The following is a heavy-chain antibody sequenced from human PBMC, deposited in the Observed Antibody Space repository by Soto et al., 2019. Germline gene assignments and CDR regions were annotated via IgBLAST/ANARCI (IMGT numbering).Heavy chain of an antibody. CDR2: INAGNGNT. D-gene: IGHD3-22*01. CDR3: ARDPHYYDSSGYWINWFEP. J-gene: IGHJ5*02. CDR1: GYTFTSYA. Sequence: ASVKVSCKASGYTFTSYAMHWVRQAPGQRLEWMGWINAGNGNTKYSQKFQGRVTITRDTSASTAYMGLSSLRSEDTAVYYCARDPHYYDSSGYWINWFEPWGQGTLVTVSS. V-gene: IGHV1-3*01.